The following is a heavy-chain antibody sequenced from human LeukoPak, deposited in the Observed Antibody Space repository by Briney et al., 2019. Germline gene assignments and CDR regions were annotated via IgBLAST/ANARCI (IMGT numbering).Heavy chain of an antibody. Sequence: PGRSLRLSCVASGFTFSSYGMHWVRQAPGRGLEWVAVIWYDGSNEYYADSVTGRFTISKHSSKNTVYLQMNSLRAEDTAVYYCVRAYYYDSSLTPDYRGQGTLVTVSS. D-gene: IGHD3-16*01. CDR2: IWYDGSNE. CDR3: VRAYYYDSSLTPDY. J-gene: IGHJ4*02. V-gene: IGHV3-33*01. CDR1: GFTFSSYG.